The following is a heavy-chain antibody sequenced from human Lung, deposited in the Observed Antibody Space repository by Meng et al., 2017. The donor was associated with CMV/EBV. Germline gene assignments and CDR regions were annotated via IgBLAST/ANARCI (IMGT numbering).Heavy chain of an antibody. V-gene: IGHV1-18*01. CDR1: GYTFTNYG. CDR2: ISGYTGNT. CDR3: ARDGPLRFLEWSPYYFDY. D-gene: IGHD3-3*01. Sequence: ASVKVSXKASGYTFTNYGISRVRQAPGQGLEWMGWISGYTGNTNYAQKVQDRVIMTTDTPTSTADMELRSVRSDDTHVYYCARDGPLRFLEWSPYYFDYWGQGTLVTVSS. J-gene: IGHJ4*02.